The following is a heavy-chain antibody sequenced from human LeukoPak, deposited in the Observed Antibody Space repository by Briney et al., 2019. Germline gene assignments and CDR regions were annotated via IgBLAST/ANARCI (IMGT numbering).Heavy chain of an antibody. CDR3: ARGSRSGWPFDY. CDR1: GYTFTIYA. D-gene: IGHD5-24*01. J-gene: IGHJ4*02. V-gene: IGHV1-3*01. CDR2: INAGNGNT. Sequence: ASVKVSFKASGYTFTIYAMHWVRQAPGQRLEWMGWINAGNGNTKYSQKFQGRVTITRDTSASTAYMELSSLRSEDTAVYYCARGSRSGWPFDYWGQGTLVTVSS.